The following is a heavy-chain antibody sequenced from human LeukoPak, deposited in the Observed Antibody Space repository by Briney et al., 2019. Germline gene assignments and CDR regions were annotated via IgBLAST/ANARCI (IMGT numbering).Heavy chain of an antibody. CDR2: ISYDGSNK. J-gene: IGHJ5*02. Sequence: PGGSLRLSCAASGFTFGSYAMHWVRQAPGKGLEWVAVISYDGSNKYYADSVKGRFTISRDNSKNTLYLQMNSLRAEGTAVYYCAREYCSGGSCGWFDPWGQGTLVTVSS. CDR3: AREYCSGGSCGWFDP. CDR1: GFTFGSYA. V-gene: IGHV3-30-3*01. D-gene: IGHD2-15*01.